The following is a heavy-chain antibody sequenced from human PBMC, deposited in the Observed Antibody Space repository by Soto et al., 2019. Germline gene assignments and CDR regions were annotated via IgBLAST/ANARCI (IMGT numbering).Heavy chain of an antibody. Sequence: GGSRRLSCAASGCTFSSYSMSWVRQAPGKGLEWVSSIISSSGYIHYADLVKGRFTISRDNAKNSLYLQMNSLRVEDTAVYYCARDTNFYGSGSGVDYWGQGTLVTVSS. D-gene: IGHD3-10*01. CDR3: ARDTNFYGSGSGVDY. J-gene: IGHJ4*02. V-gene: IGHV3-21*01. CDR2: IISSSGYI. CDR1: GCTFSSYS.